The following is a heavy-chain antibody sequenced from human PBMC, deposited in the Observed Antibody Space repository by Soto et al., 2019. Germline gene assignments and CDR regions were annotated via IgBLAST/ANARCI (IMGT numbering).Heavy chain of an antibody. Sequence: GGSLRLSCAASGFTFSSYWMHWVRQAPGKGLVWVSRINSDGSSTSYADSVKGRFTISRDNAKNTLYLQMNSLRAEDTAVYYCARAKGIAARHWFDPWGQGTLVTVSS. CDR2: INSDGSST. CDR3: ARAKGIAARHWFDP. V-gene: IGHV3-74*01. D-gene: IGHD6-6*01. J-gene: IGHJ5*02. CDR1: GFTFSSYW.